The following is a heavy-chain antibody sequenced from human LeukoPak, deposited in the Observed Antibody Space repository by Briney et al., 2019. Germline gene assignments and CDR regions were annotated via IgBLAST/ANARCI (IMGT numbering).Heavy chain of an antibody. Sequence: PSETLSLTCAVYGGSFSGYYWSWIRQPPGKGLEWIGEINHSGSTNYNPSLKSRVTISVDTSKNQFSLKLSSVTAADTAVYYCARQREIAAAGTRFDYGGQGTLVTVSS. V-gene: IGHV4-34*01. CDR3: ARQREIAAAGTRFDY. J-gene: IGHJ4*02. CDR2: INHSGST. D-gene: IGHD6-13*01. CDR1: GGSFSGYY.